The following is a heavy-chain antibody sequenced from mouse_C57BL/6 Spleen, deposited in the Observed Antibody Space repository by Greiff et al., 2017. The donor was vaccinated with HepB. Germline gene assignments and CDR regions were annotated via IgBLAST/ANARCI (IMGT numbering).Heavy chain of an antibody. CDR2: INPYNGDT. CDR3: ARGSSYRYYAMDY. CDR1: GYSFTGYF. V-gene: IGHV1-20*01. Sequence: EVKLVESGPELVKPGDSVKISCKASGYSFTGYFMNWVMQSHGKSLEWIGRINPYNGDTFYNQKFKGKATLTVDKSSSTAHMELRSLTSEDSAVYYCARGSSYRYYAMDYWGQGTSVTVSS. J-gene: IGHJ4*01. D-gene: IGHD1-1*01.